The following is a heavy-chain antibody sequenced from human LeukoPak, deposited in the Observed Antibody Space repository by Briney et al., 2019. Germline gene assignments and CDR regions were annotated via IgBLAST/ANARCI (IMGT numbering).Heavy chain of an antibody. CDR2: IYYSGST. Sequence: SETLSLTCTVSGGSISSSSYYWSWIRQPPGKGLEWIGYIYYSGSTNYNPSLKSRVTISVDTSKDQFSPKLSSVTAADTAVYYCARGGYSPVAWGQGTLVTVSS. J-gene: IGHJ5*02. D-gene: IGHD2-15*01. CDR3: ARGGYSPVA. CDR1: GGSISSSSYY. V-gene: IGHV4-61*01.